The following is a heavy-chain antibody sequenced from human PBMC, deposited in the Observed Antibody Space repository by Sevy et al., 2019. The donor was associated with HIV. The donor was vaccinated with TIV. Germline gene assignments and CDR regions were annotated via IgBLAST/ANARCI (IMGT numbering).Heavy chain of an antibody. CDR1: GFSFSNYW. Sequence: GGSLRLSCAASGFSFSNYWMHWVRQAPGKGLEWVANIKQDESERYYVASVKGRFTISRDNAKNSVYLEMNSLRPDDTAIYYCAKGNSGSFDYCGQGTLVTVSS. CDR3: AKGNSGSFDY. D-gene: IGHD3-10*01. CDR2: IKQDESER. J-gene: IGHJ4*02. V-gene: IGHV3-7*01.